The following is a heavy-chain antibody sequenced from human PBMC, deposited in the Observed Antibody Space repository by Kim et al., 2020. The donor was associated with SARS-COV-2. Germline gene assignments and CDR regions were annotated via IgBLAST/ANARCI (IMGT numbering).Heavy chain of an antibody. CDR1: GFTFSDYY. CDR3: ARDRGAARPGGGMDV. D-gene: IGHD6-6*01. Sequence: GGSLRLSCAASGFTFSDYYMSWIRQAPGKGLEWVSYISSSSSYTNYADSVKGRFTISRDNAKNSLYLQMNSLRAEDTAVYYCARDRGAARPGGGMDVWGQGTTVTVSS. J-gene: IGHJ6*02. CDR2: ISSSSSYT. V-gene: IGHV3-11*06.